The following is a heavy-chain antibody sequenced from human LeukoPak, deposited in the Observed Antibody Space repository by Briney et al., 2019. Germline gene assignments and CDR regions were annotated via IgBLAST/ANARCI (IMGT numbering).Heavy chain of an antibody. V-gene: IGHV3-66*01. CDR2: IYSGGST. CDR3: ATAEKGYSYGYLGY. CDR1: GFTVSSNY. Sequence: GGSLRVSCAASGFTVSSNYMSWVRQAPGKGLEWVSVIYSGGSTYYADSVKGRFTISRDNSKNTLYLQMNSLRAEDTAVYYCATAEKGYSYGYLGYWGQGTLVTVSS. D-gene: IGHD5-18*01. J-gene: IGHJ4*02.